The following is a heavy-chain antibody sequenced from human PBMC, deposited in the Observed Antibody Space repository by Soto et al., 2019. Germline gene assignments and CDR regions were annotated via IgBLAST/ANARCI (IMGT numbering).Heavy chain of an antibody. CDR2: ISSSGSTI. CDR1: GFTFSDYY. CDR3: ARDPTDDDILTGSFDY. V-gene: IGHV3-11*01. J-gene: IGHJ4*02. Sequence: GGSLRLSCAASGFTFSDYYMSWIRQAPGKGLEWVSYISSSGSTIYYADSVKGRFTISRDNAKNSLYLQMNSLRAEDTAVYYCARDPTDDDILTGSFDYWGQGTLVTVSS. D-gene: IGHD3-9*01.